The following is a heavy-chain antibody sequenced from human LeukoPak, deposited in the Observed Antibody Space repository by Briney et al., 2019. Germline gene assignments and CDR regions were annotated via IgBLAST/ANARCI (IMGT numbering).Heavy chain of an antibody. CDR2: INSDGSII. CDR3: ARDPRWPTYYDILTGYFSGYNWFDP. Sequence: GGSLRLSCAASGFTFSSYWMHWVRQAPGKGLVWVSRINSDGSIISYADSVKGRFTISRDNAKNSLYLQMNSLRAEDTAVYYCARDPRWPTYYDILTGYFSGYNWFDPWGQGTLVTVSS. V-gene: IGHV3-74*01. D-gene: IGHD3-9*01. J-gene: IGHJ5*02. CDR1: GFTFSSYW.